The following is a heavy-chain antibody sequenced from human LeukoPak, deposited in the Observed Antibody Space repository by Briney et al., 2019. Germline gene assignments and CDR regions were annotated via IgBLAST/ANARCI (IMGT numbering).Heavy chain of an antibody. Sequence: GGSLRLSCAASGFTVSSNYMSWVRQAPGKGLEWVSVIYSGGSTYYADSVKGRFTISRDNSKNTLYLQMNSLRAEDTAVYYCARVPYDFWSGYYSYYYYYGMDVWGQGTTVTVSS. D-gene: IGHD3-3*01. J-gene: IGHJ6*02. CDR1: GFTVSSNY. CDR3: ARVPYDFWSGYYSYYYYYGMDV. CDR2: IYSGGST. V-gene: IGHV3-66*01.